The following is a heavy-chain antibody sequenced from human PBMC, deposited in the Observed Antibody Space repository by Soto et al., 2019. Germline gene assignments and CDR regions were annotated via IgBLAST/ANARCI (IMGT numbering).Heavy chain of an antibody. V-gene: IGHV4-39*01. CDR3: ATSQPPAVAGDFDY. CDR2: IFYSGST. D-gene: IGHD6-19*01. Sequence: PSETLSLTGAVSGGSISSSDYYWGWIRQPPGKGLEWSGRIFYSGSTYHNPSLKRRVTISVDTSQNQFSLKLSSVTAADTAVYYCATSQPPAVAGDFDYWGQGTLVTVSS. J-gene: IGHJ4*02. CDR1: GGSISSSDYY.